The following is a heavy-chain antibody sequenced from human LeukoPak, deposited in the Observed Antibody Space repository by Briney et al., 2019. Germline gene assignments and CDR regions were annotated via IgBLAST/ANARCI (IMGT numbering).Heavy chain of an antibody. D-gene: IGHD3-16*01. J-gene: IGHJ4*02. V-gene: IGHV3-21*01. CDR1: GFTFSSYS. Sequence: GGSLRLSCAASGFTFSSYSMNWVRQAPGKGLEWVSSISSSSTYIYYADSVKGRFTISRDNAKNSLYLQMNSLRAEDTAVYYCARVRGGTDFCFHYWGQGALVTVSS. CDR2: ISSSSTYI. CDR3: ARVRGGTDFCFHY.